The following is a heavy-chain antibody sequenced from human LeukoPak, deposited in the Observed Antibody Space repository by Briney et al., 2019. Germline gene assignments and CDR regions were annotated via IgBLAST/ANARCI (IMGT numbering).Heavy chain of an antibody. CDR3: ARYSSSWYLYDY. J-gene: IGHJ4*02. V-gene: IGHV1-18*01. CDR2: IIAYNGNT. CDR1: GYTFTTYG. D-gene: IGHD6-13*01. Sequence: GASVKVSCKASGYTFTTYGMTWVRQAPGQGLQWMGIIAYNGNTYYAENLQGRVTMTTDSSTNTAYMELRNLRSDDTAVYYCARYSSSWYLYDYWGQGTLVTVS.